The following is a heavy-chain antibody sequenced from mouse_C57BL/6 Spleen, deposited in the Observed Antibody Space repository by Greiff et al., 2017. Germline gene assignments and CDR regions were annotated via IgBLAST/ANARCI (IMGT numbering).Heavy chain of an antibody. V-gene: IGHV1-52*01. Sequence: VQLQQPGAELVRPGSSVKLSCKASGYTFTSYWMHWVKQRPIQGLEWIGNIDPSDSETNYNQKFKNKATLTVDKSSSTAYMQLSSLTSEDSAVYYCARTDGYSFAYWGQGTLVTVSA. CDR3: ARTDGYSFAY. J-gene: IGHJ3*01. CDR1: GYTFTSYW. D-gene: IGHD2-3*01. CDR2: IDPSDSET.